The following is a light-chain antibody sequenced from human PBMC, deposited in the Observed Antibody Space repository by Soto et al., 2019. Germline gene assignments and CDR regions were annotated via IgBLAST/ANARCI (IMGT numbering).Light chain of an antibody. CDR1: NSDVGGYKY. Sequence: QSALTQPPSASGSPGQSVTISCTGTNSDVGGYKYVSWYQQHPGKAPKLMIYEVTKRPSGVPDRFSGSKSGITASLTVSGLQAEDEADYFCSSYAGTHVVFGAGTKLTVL. V-gene: IGLV2-8*01. J-gene: IGLJ2*01. CDR2: EVT. CDR3: SSYAGTHVV.